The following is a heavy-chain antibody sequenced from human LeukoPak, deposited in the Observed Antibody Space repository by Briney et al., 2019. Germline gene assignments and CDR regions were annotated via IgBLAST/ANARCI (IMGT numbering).Heavy chain of an antibody. CDR3: ARHLSGVTGYTYGRGIDY. CDR2: ISWNSGII. CDR1: GFTFSSYT. J-gene: IGHJ4*02. V-gene: IGHV3-48*04. D-gene: IGHD5-18*01. Sequence: GGSLRLSCAASGFTFSSYTMKWVRQAPGKGLEWVSGISWNSGIIGYADSVKGRFTISRDNAKNSLYLQMISLRAEDMAVYYCARHLSGVTGYTYGRGIDYWGQGTLVTVSS.